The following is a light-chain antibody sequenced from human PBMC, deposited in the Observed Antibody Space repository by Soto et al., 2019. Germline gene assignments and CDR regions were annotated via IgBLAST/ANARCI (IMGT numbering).Light chain of an antibody. CDR1: SSNIGSNN. CDR2: SNN. V-gene: IGLV1-44*01. Sequence: QLVLTQPPSASATPGQRVTISCSGSSSNIGSNNVEWYQHLPGTAPKLLIYSNNQGPSGVPDRFSGSQSGTSASLAISGLQSEDEADYYCASWDDSLNGLVIGGGTKVTVL. J-gene: IGLJ3*02. CDR3: ASWDDSLNGLV.